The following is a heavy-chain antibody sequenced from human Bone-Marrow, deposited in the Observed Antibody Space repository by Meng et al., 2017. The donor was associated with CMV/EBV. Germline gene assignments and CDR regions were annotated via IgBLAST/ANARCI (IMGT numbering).Heavy chain of an antibody. Sequence: SETLSLTCAVYGGSFSGYYWSWIRQPPGKGLEWIGEINHSGSTNYNPSLKSRVTISVDTSKNQFSLKLSSVTAADTAVYYCARLGELAAAGDYWGQGTRVTVSS. V-gene: IGHV4-34*01. CDR2: INHSGST. J-gene: IGHJ4*02. CDR3: ARLGELAAAGDY. CDR1: GGSFSGYY. D-gene: IGHD6-13*01.